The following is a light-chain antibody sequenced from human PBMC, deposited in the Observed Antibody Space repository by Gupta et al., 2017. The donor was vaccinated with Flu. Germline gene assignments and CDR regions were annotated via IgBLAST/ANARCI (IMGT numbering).Light chain of an antibody. CDR2: DAS. CDR1: QDISTY. Sequence: SPSSLSASVGDRVTITCQASQDISTYLSWYQHKPGKAPNLLIYDASTWETGVPSRFSGSGSGTDFTFTISSLQPEDIATYYWQHDYNLVTFGQGTRLEIK. CDR3: QHDYNLVT. V-gene: IGKV1-33*01. J-gene: IGKJ5*01.